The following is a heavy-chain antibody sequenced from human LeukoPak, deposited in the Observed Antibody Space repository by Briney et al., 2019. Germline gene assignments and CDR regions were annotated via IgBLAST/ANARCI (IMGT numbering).Heavy chain of an antibody. D-gene: IGHD6-13*01. CDR3: ARESSWSFDN. CDR1: GFTFSGYF. CDR2: ISSSGTAM. V-gene: IGHV3-11*01. J-gene: IGHJ4*02. Sequence: GGSLRLSCEASGFTFSGYFMTWIRQAPGKGLEWVSYISSSGTAMFYTDSVKGRFTTSRDNAKNSLFLQMNSLRVEDTAVYYCARESSWSFDNWGQGTLVTVSS.